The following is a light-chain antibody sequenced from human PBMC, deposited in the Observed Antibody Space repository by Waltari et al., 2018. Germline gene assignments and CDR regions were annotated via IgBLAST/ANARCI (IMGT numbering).Light chain of an antibody. J-gene: IGKJ2*01. V-gene: IGKV3-11*01. CDR1: QSISTS. CDR2: DSS. Sequence: ETVLTQSPATLSLSPGERATLSCRASQSISTSLAWYQQKPGQAPRPLIYDSSNRATGVPYRFSGSGSGTDFTLTISSLEPEDFAVYYCQRRTNWYAFGQGTKLEIK. CDR3: QRRTNWYA.